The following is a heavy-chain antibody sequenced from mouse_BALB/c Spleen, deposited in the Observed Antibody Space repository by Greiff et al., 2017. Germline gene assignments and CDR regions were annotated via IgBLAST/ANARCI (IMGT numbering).Heavy chain of an antibody. CDR1: GFTFSSYG. J-gene: IGHJ2*01. Sequence: EVKVVESGGDLVKPGGSLKLSCAASGFTFSSYGMSWVRQTPDKRLEWVATISSGGSYTYYPDSVKGRFTISRDNAKNTLYLQMSSLKSEDTAMYYCARQGDYGGYYFDYWGQGTTLTVSS. D-gene: IGHD2-4*01. CDR3: ARQGDYGGYYFDY. V-gene: IGHV5-6*01. CDR2: ISSGGSYT.